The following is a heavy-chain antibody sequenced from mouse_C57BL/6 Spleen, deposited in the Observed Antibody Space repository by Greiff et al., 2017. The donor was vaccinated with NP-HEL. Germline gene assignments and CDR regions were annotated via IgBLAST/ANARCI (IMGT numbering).Heavy chain of an antibody. V-gene: IGHV1-5*01. CDR2: IYPGNSDT. Sequence: EVQLQQSGTVLARPGASVKMSCKTSGYTFTSYWMHWVKQRPGQGLEWIGAIYPGNSDTSYNQKFKGKAKLPAFTSASTAYMELSSLTNEDSAVYYCTRRGDYDYEYYFDYWGQGTTLTVSS. J-gene: IGHJ2*01. CDR3: TRRGDYDYEYYFDY. D-gene: IGHD2-4*01. CDR1: GYTFTSYW.